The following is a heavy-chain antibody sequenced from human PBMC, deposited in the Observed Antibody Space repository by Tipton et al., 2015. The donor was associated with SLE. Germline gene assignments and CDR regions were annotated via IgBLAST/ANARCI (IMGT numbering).Heavy chain of an antibody. D-gene: IGHD6-13*01. CDR2: IYYSGRT. V-gene: IGHV4-59*01. CDR1: GGSISSYY. Sequence: TLSLTCTVSGGSISSYYWSWIRVPPGKGLEWIGYIYYSGRTNDNPSLKSRVTIAVDTAKNQFSLKLSSVTAADTAVYYCAIIGWQLEFDAFDIWRQGTMVTVSS. CDR3: AIIGWQLEFDAFDI. J-gene: IGHJ3*02.